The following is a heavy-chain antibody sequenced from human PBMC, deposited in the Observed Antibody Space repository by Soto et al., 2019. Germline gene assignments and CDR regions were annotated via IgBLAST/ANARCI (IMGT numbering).Heavy chain of an antibody. J-gene: IGHJ4*02. D-gene: IGHD6-13*01. Sequence: GASVKVSCKASGGTFSIYAIIWVRQAPGQGLEWMGGIIPIFGTANYAQKFQGRVTITADESTSTAYMELSSLRSEDTAVYYCARDSSSWGHWNYWGQGTLVTVSS. V-gene: IGHV1-69*13. CDR1: GGTFSIYA. CDR3: ARDSSSWGHWNY. CDR2: IIPIFGTA.